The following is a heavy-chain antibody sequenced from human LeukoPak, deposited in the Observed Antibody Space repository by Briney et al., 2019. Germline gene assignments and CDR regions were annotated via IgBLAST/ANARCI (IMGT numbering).Heavy chain of an antibody. CDR2: IYYSGST. CDR1: GGSISSYY. CDR3: ARRSYAHYDSSGYYSPYYSDY. V-gene: IGHV4-59*08. D-gene: IGHD3-22*01. Sequence: SETLSLTCTVSGGSISSYYWSWIRQPPGKGLEWIGYIYYSGSTNYNPSLKSRVTISVDTSKNQFSLKLSSVTAADTAVYYCARRSYAHYDSSGYYSPYYSDYWGQGTLVTVSS. J-gene: IGHJ4*02.